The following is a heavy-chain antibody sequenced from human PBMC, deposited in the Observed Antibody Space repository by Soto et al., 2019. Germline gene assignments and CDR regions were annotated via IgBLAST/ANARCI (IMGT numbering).Heavy chain of an antibody. J-gene: IGHJ4*02. D-gene: IGHD6-19*01. CDR1: GYTFTSYD. CDR2: MNPNSGNT. V-gene: IGHV1-8*01. CDR3: ASRIAVARLPPEY. Sequence: QVQLVQSGAEVKKPGASVKVSCKASGYTFTSYDSNWVRQATGQGLEWMGWMNPNSGNTGYAQKFQGRVTMTRNTSISTAYMELSSLRAEDTAVYYCASRIAVARLPPEYWGQVTLVTVSS.